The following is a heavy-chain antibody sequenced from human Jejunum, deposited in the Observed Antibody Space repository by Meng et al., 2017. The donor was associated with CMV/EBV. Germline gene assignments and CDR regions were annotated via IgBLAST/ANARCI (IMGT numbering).Heavy chain of an antibody. Sequence: GGSLQISCAASGLTFTNAWMNWVRQAPGKGLEWVTYADSVKGRFTISRDISKNTLFLQMNSLRAEDTAVYYCAKEGVGGHFDYWGQGTLVTVSS. J-gene: IGHJ4*02. CDR3: AKEGVGGHFDY. V-gene: IGHV3-30*02. CDR1: GLTFTNAW. D-gene: IGHD2-8*01.